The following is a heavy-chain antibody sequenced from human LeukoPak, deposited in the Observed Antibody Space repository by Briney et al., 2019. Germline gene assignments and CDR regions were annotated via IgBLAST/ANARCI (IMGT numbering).Heavy chain of an antibody. CDR2: INTTSSGI. D-gene: IGHD6-19*01. CDR1: GFTFSDYS. Sequence: GGSLRLSCAASGFTFSDYSMNWVRQAPGKGLEWVSYINTTSSGIYYADSVKGRFTISRDNAKNSLYLQMNSLRAEDTAVYYCASPEAVAGTFDYWGQGTLVTVSS. CDR3: ASPEAVAGTFDY. J-gene: IGHJ4*02. V-gene: IGHV3-48*04.